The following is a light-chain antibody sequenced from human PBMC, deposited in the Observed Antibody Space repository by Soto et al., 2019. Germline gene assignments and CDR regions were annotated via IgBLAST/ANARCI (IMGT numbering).Light chain of an antibody. J-gene: IGLJ2*01. CDR1: SSDVGGYNY. V-gene: IGLV2-14*01. CDR3: SSYTSSSTLEGVV. CDR2: EVS. Sequence: QSVLTQPASVSGSPGQSITISCTGTSSDVGGYNYVSWYQQHPDKAPKLMIYEVSTRPSGVSDRFSGFKSGDTAFLTIPGLQAEDEADYYCSSYTSSSTLEGVVFGGGTKLTVL.